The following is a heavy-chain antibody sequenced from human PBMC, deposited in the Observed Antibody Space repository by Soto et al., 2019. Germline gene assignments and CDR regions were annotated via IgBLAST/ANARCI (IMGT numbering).Heavy chain of an antibody. CDR3: ARGVAFLDY. D-gene: IGHD2-15*01. CDR2: IHAGNGNT. V-gene: IGHV1-3*01. J-gene: IGHJ4*02. Sequence: ASVKVSCKASGYAFSSYAIHWVRQAPGQGLEWMGWIHAGNGNTKYSQSFQGRVTISRDTSATTAYMELNSLRSEDTAVYYCARGVAFLDYWGQGTLVTVSS. CDR1: GYAFSSYA.